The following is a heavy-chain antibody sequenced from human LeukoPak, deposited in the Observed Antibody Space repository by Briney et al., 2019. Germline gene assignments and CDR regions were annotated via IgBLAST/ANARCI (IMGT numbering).Heavy chain of an antibody. CDR2: IYHSGST. J-gene: IGHJ4*02. CDR3: ARQSIAVAEELDY. D-gene: IGHD6-19*01. CDR1: GYSINIGYY. V-gene: IGHV4-38-2*02. Sequence: SETLSLTCTVSGYSINIGYYWGWIRQPPGRGLEWIGSIYHSGSTYYNPSLKSRVTISVDTSKNQFSLKLSSVTAADTAVYYCARQSIAVAEELDYWGQGTLVTVSS.